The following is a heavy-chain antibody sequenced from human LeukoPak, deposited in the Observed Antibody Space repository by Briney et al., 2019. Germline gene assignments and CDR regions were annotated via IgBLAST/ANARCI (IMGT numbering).Heavy chain of an antibody. J-gene: IGHJ4*02. V-gene: IGHV4-59*01. CDR1: GGSIGSYY. Sequence: SETLSLTCTVSGGSIGSYYWSWIRQPPGKGLEWIGYIYYNGSTNYNPSLKSRVTISVDTFENQFSLKLSSVTAADTAVYYCARENDYVWGSYRRYFDYWGQGSLVTVSS. CDR2: IYYNGST. D-gene: IGHD3-16*02. CDR3: ARENDYVWGSYRRYFDY.